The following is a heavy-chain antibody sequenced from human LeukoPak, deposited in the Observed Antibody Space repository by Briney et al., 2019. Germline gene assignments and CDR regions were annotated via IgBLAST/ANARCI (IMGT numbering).Heavy chain of an antibody. Sequence: ASVKVSCKASGYTFTGYYMHGVRQAPGQGLEWMGWINPNRCGTNYAQKFQGRVTMTRDTSISTAYMELSRLRSDDTAVYYCARDSKILRCFDWFRPDAFDIWGQGTMVTVSS. CDR3: ARDSKILRCFDWFRPDAFDI. D-gene: IGHD3-9*01. CDR2: INPNRCGT. J-gene: IGHJ3*02. V-gene: IGHV1-2*02. CDR1: GYTFTGYY.